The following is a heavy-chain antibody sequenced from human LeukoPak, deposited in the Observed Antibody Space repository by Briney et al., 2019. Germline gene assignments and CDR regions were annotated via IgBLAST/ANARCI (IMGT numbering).Heavy chain of an antibody. CDR1: GFTYSHYW. CDR3: AKDAQRGFDYSNSLEN. CDR2: IWSDATEK. D-gene: IGHD4-11*01. Sequence: GRSLRLSCAASGFTYSHYWMHWVRQAPGKGLEWVAVIWSDATEKYYGDAVKGRFTISRDNSRNTLYLQMNSLRAEDTAVYYCAKDAQRGFDYSNSLENWGQGTLVTVSS. V-gene: IGHV3-33*06. J-gene: IGHJ4*02.